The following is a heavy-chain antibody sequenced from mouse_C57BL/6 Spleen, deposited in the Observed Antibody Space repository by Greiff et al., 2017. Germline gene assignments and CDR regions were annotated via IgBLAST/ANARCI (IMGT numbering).Heavy chain of an antibody. J-gene: IGHJ4*01. CDR1: GYTFTSYW. CDR3: ARSPYYSNYGAMDY. V-gene: IGHV1-64*01. Sequence: QVQLQQPGAELVKPGASVKLSCKASGYTFTSYWMHWVKQRPGQGLEWIGMIHPNSGSTNYNEKFKSKATLTVDKSSSTAYMQLSSLTSEDSAVYYCARSPYYSNYGAMDYWGQGTSVTISS. CDR2: IHPNSGST. D-gene: IGHD2-5*01.